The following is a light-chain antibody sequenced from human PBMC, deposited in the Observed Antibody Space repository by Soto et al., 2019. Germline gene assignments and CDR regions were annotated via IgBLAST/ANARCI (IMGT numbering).Light chain of an antibody. J-gene: IGKJ4*01. Sequence: DIQMTQSASSLPASVGDTVTISCQASQDISKYLNWFQQKPGKAPKLLIYDVFNVETGVPSRFSGRGSGTDFTLIISNLQPVDFATYYCQQYDQLPITFGGGTKV. CDR2: DVF. V-gene: IGKV1-33*01. CDR1: QDISKY. CDR3: QQYDQLPIT.